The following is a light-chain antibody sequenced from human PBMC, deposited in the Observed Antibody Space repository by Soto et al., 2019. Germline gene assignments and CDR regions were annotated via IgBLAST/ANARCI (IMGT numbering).Light chain of an antibody. J-gene: IGLJ1*01. V-gene: IGLV2-23*02. CDR3: CSYAGSSTFYV. CDR2: QVS. CDR1: SSDVGSYNL. Sequence: QSALTQPASVSGSPGQSITISCTGTSSDVGSYNLVSWYQQHPGKAPKLMIYQVSKRPSGVSNPFSGSKSGNTASLTISGLQAEDEADYYCCSYAGSSTFYVFGTGTKLTVL.